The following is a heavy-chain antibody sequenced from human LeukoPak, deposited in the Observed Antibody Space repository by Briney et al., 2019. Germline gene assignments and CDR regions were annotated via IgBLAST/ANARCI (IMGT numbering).Heavy chain of an antibody. CDR3: AKARCRGGSCYSGDYYYYGMDV. D-gene: IGHD2-15*01. Sequence: GGSLRLSCAASGFTFSSYAMSWVRQAPGKGLEWVSAISGSGGSTYYADSVKGRFTISRDNSKNTLYLQMNSLRAEDTAVYYCAKARCRGGSCYSGDYYYYGMDVWGQGTTVTVSS. J-gene: IGHJ6*02. V-gene: IGHV3-23*01. CDR1: GFTFSSYA. CDR2: ISGSGGST.